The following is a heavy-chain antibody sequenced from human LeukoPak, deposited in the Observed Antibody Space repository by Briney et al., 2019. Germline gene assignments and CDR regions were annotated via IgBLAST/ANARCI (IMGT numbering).Heavy chain of an antibody. CDR1: GFTFSNAW. Sequence: GGSLRLSCAASGFTFSNAWMTWVRQAPGKGLEWVGRIKSKTDGGTTDYDAPVKGRFTISRDDSKNTLYLQMNSLKTEDTAVYYCTREAVTATGYFDYWGQGTLVTVSS. CDR3: TREAVTATGYFDY. D-gene: IGHD2-21*02. CDR2: IKSKTDGGTT. V-gene: IGHV3-15*01. J-gene: IGHJ4*02.